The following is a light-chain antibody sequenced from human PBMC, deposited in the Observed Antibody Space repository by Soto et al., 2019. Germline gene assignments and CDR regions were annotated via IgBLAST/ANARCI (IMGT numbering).Light chain of an antibody. CDR2: GAS. CDR3: QQYGSSSWT. J-gene: IGKJ1*01. CDR1: QSVSSSY. Sequence: EIVLTQSPGTLSLSPGERATLSCRASQSVSSSYLAWYQQKPGQAPRLLIYGASSRATGIPDRFSGSGSGTDYTLTISILEPEDFAVYYCQQYGSSSWTFGQGTKLEIK. V-gene: IGKV3-20*01.